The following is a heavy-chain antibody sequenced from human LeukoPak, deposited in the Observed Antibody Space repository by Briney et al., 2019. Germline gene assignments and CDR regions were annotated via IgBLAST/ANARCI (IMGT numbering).Heavy chain of an antibody. V-gene: IGHV3-21*01. CDR3: ARDRTMIGDRGIDY. Sequence: GGSLRLSCAASGFTFSSYSMNWVRQAPGKGLEWVSAIHSSGNTYYADSVKGRVTISRDNAKNSLYLQMNSLRDEDTGVYYCARDRTMIGDRGIDYWGQGTPVTVSS. D-gene: IGHD3-22*01. J-gene: IGHJ4*02. CDR1: GFTFSSYS. CDR2: IHSSGNT.